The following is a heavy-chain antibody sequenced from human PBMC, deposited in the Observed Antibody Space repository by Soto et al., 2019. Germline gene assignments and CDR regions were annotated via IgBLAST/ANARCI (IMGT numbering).Heavy chain of an antibody. CDR1: GFTYSSYS. Sequence: EVQLVESGGGLIQHGGSLRLSCTASGFTYSSYSMNWVRQAPGKGLEWVSYISSSSSTIYYADSVKGRFTISRDNAKNSLYLQMNSLRDEDTAVYYCARESCSYNWFDPWGQGTLVTVSS. CDR3: ARESCSYNWFDP. J-gene: IGHJ5*02. V-gene: IGHV3-48*02. D-gene: IGHD6-13*01. CDR2: ISSSSSTI.